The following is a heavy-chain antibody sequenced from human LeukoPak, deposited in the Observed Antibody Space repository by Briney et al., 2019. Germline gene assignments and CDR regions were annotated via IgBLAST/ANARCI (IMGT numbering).Heavy chain of an antibody. J-gene: IGHJ6*02. CDR1: GFTFSSYA. CDR2: ISGCGGST. CDR3: AVQYSSGWYLGRYYYGMDV. Sequence: GGSLRLSCAASGFTFSSYAMSWVRQAPGKGLEWVSAISGCGGSTYYADSVKGRYTISRDNSKNTLYLQMNSLRAEDTAVYYCAVQYSSGWYLGRYYYGMDVWGQGTTVTVSS. V-gene: IGHV3-23*01. D-gene: IGHD6-19*01.